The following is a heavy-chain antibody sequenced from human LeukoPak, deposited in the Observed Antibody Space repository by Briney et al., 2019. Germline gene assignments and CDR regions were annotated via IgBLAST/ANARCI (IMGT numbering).Heavy chain of an antibody. CDR3: ARARRLGLFDY. V-gene: IGHV4-59*01. J-gene: IGHJ4*02. CDR2: IYYNGST. Sequence: SETLSLTCTISGGSISSYYWSWIRQPPGKGLEWIGYIYYNGSTNYNPSLKSRVTISIDTSKNQFSLKLSSVTAADTAVYYCARARRLGLFDYWAREPWSPSPQ. CDR1: GGSISSYY. D-gene: IGHD6-19*01.